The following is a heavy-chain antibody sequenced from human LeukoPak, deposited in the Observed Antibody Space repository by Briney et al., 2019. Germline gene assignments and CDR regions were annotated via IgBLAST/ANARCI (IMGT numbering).Heavy chain of an antibody. D-gene: IGHD3-10*01. V-gene: IGHV3-48*01. CDR1: GFTFSTYS. Sequence: GGSLRLSCAASGFTFSTYSMNWVRQAPGKGLEWVSYISCSSSTICYADSVKGRFTISRDKAKNSLYVQMNSLRAEDTAVYYCARGDAPSLFDYWGQGTVVTVSS. CDR3: ARGDAPSLFDY. J-gene: IGHJ4*02. CDR2: ISCSSSTI.